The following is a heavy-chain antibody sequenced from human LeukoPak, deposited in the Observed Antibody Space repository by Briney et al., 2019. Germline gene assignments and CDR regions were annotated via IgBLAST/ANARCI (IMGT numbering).Heavy chain of an antibody. Sequence: PGGSLTLSCAASGFTFSRFWMSWVRQAPGKGLEWVANIKQDGSEKYYVASVKGRFTISRDNAKNSLYLQMNSLRAEDTAVFYCARDGTYTDYDPDFDIWGQGTLVTVSS. V-gene: IGHV3-7*04. CDR2: IKQDGSEK. D-gene: IGHD5-12*01. J-gene: IGHJ4*02. CDR1: GFTFSRFW. CDR3: ARDGTYTDYDPDFDI.